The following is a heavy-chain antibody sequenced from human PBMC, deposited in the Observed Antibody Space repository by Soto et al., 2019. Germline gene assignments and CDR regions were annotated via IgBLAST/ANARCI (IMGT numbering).Heavy chain of an antibody. Sequence: SETLSLTCTVSGGSISSSSYYWGWIRQPPGKGLEWIGSIYYSGSTYYNPSLKSRVTISVDTSKNQFSLKLSSVTAADTAVYYSARCGTAAGFLTTLGYYGTDVWGKGTTVT. V-gene: IGHV4-39*01. CDR3: ARCGTAAGFLTTLGYYGTDV. CDR1: GGSISSSSYY. J-gene: IGHJ6*04. CDR2: IYYSGST. D-gene: IGHD6-13*01.